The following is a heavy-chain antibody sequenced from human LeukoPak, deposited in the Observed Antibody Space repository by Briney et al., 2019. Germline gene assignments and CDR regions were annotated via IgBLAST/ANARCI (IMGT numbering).Heavy chain of an antibody. Sequence: SETLSLTCTVSGGSISIYYWSWIRQPAGKGLEWIGRIYTSGNTSYNPSLKSRVTMSVDTSKNQFSLKLSSVTAADTAVYYCARAHRSSGWLCFDYWGQGTLVTVSS. V-gene: IGHV4-4*07. CDR1: GGSISIYY. CDR3: ARAHRSSGWLCFDY. J-gene: IGHJ4*02. CDR2: IYTSGNT. D-gene: IGHD6-19*01.